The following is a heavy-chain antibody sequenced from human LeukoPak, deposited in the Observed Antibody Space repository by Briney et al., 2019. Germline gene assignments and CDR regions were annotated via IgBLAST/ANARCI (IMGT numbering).Heavy chain of an antibody. Sequence: ASVKVSCKASGYTFTSYYMHWVRQAPGQGLEWMGIINPSGGSTSYAQKFQGRVTITAEESTSTAYMELSSLRSEDTAVYYCARPTRYPVSYGPFDYWGQGTLVTVSS. CDR1: GYTFTSYY. V-gene: IGHV1-46*01. J-gene: IGHJ4*02. D-gene: IGHD1-26*01. CDR2: INPSGGST. CDR3: ARPTRYPVSYGPFDY.